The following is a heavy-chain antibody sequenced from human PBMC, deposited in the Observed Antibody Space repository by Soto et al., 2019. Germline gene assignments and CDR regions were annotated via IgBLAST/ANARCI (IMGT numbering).Heavy chain of an antibody. CDR2: IIPIFGTA. D-gene: IGHD6-19*01. CDR1: GGTFSSYA. CDR3: ASGIAVAGTYYYYYYGMDV. V-gene: IGHV1-69*12. J-gene: IGHJ6*02. Sequence: QVQLVQSGAEVKKPGSLVKVSCKASGGTFSSYAISWVRQAPGQGLEWMGGIIPIFGTANYAQKFQGRVTITADESTSTAYMELSSLRSEDTAVYYCASGIAVAGTYYYYYYGMDVWGQGTTVTVSS.